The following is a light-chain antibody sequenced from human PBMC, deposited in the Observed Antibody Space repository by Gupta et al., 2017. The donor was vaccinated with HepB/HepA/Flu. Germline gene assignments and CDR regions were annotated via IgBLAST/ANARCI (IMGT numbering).Light chain of an antibody. CDR2: TAS. V-gene: IGKV1-12*01. CDR1: RFMNSW. Sequence: IQMTQSPSSVSASVGDRVTITCRASRFMNSWLGWYQQKPGSAPKLLIYTASNLESGVPSRFSGSRSGTDFTLTISSRQPEDFATYYCQQGATFPITFGGGTKVDIK. CDR3: QQGATFPIT. J-gene: IGKJ4*01.